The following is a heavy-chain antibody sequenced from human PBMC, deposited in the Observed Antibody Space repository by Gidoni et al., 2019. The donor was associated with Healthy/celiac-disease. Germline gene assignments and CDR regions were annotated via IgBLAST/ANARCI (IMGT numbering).Heavy chain of an antibody. Sequence: EVQLVESGGGLVQPGGSLRLSCAASGFTFSSYSMNWVRQAPGKGLEWVSYISSSSSTIYYADSVKGRFTISRDNAKNSLYLQMNSLRAEDTAVYYCAREANYYGSGAIDYWGQGTLVTVSS. CDR3: AREANYYGSGAIDY. V-gene: IGHV3-48*01. J-gene: IGHJ4*02. D-gene: IGHD3-10*01. CDR1: GFTFSSYS. CDR2: ISSSSSTI.